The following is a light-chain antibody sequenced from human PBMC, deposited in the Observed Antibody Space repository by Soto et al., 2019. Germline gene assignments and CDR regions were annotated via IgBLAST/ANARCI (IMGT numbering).Light chain of an antibody. V-gene: IGLV2-14*01. CDR2: DVT. CDR1: SSDVSGYDY. CDR3: ISYTSITTYV. J-gene: IGLJ1*01. Sequence: QSALTQPASVSGSPGQSITISCTGTSSDVSGYDYVSWYQQHPGKDHKLMIYDVTNRPSGVSNRFYGSKSGNTASLTISEFQAEDEADYYCISYTSITTYVFGTGTKITIL.